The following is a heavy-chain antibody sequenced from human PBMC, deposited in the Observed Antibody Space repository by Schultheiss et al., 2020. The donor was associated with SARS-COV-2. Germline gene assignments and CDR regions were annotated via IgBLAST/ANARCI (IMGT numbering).Heavy chain of an antibody. CDR2: ISYDGSNK. CDR3: ARGLRGVVVVPAARIPLDY. J-gene: IGHJ4*02. Sequence: GGSLRLSCAASGFTFSSYAMHWVRQAPGKGLKWVAVISYDGSNKYYADSVKGRFTISRDNSKNTLYLQMNSLRAEDTAVYYCARGLRGVVVVPAARIPLDYWGQGTLVTVSS. D-gene: IGHD2-2*01. CDR1: GFTFSSYA. V-gene: IGHV3-30*04.